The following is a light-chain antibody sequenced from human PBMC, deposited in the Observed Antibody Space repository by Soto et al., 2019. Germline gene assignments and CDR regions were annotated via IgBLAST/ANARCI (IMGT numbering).Light chain of an antibody. V-gene: IGKV1-5*01. CDR3: QQYSSYWT. CDR1: QSISSW. Sequence: DIQMTQSPSTLSASVGDRVTITGRASQSISSWLAWYQQKPGKAPKFLIYDASNLESGVPSRFSGSGSGTEFTLTISSLQPDDFATYYCQQYSSYWTFGQGTKVDIK. CDR2: DAS. J-gene: IGKJ1*01.